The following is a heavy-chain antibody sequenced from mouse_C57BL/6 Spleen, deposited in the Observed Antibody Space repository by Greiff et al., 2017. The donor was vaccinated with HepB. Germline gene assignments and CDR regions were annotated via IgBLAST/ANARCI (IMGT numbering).Heavy chain of an antibody. J-gene: IGHJ4*01. V-gene: IGHV5-17*01. Sequence: EVKVVESGGGLVKPGGSLKLSCAASGFTFSDYGMHWVRQAPEKGLEWVAYISSGSSTIYYADTVKGRFTISRDNAKNTLFLQMTSLRSEDTAMYYCATIYYDYYYAMDYWGQGTSVTVSS. CDR2: ISSGSSTI. D-gene: IGHD2-4*01. CDR3: ATIYYDYYYAMDY. CDR1: GFTFSDYG.